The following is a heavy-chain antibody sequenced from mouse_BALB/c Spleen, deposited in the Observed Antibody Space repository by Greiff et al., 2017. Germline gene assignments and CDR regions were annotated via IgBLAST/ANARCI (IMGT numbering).Heavy chain of an antibody. V-gene: IGHV1-9*01. CDR3: ARRTGYYCAMDS. Sequence: VQGVESGAELMKPGASVKISCKATGYTFSSYWIEWVKQRPGHGLEWIGEILPGSGSTNYNEKFKGKATFTADTSSNTAYMQLSSLTSEDSAVYYCARRTGYYCAMDSGGQGTSVTVSS. CDR2: ILPGSGST. CDR1: GYTFSSYW. J-gene: IGHJ4*01.